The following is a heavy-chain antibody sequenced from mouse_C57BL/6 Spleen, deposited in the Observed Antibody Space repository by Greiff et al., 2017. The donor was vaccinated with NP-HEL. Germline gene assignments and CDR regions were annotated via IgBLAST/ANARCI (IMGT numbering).Heavy chain of an antibody. CDR3: ARELTTDWYFDV. J-gene: IGHJ1*03. CDR2: ISYSGST. D-gene: IGHD1-1*01. Sequence: EVQLVESGPGMVKPSQSLSLTCTVTGYSITSGYDWHWIRHFPGNKLEWMGYISYSGSTNYNPSLKSRISITHDPSKNHFFLKLNSVTTEDTATYYCARELTTDWYFDVWGTGTTVTVSS. CDR1: GYSITSGYD. V-gene: IGHV3-1*01.